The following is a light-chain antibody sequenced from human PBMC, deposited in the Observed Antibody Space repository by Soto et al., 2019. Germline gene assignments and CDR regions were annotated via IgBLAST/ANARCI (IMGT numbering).Light chain of an antibody. Sequence: DIQMTQSPSSLSASVGDRVSLTCRASQSISSYLNWYQQKPGKAPKLLIYAASSLQSGVPSRFSGSGSGTDFTLTISSLQPEDFATYYCQQSDSTLFTFGPGTKVDIK. CDR2: AAS. CDR1: QSISSY. CDR3: QQSDSTLFT. J-gene: IGKJ3*01. V-gene: IGKV1-39*01.